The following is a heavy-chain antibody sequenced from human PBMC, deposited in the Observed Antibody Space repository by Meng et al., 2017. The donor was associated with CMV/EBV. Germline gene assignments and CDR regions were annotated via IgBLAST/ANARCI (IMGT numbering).Heavy chain of an antibody. CDR2: ISGYNGQT. J-gene: IGHJ4*02. D-gene: IGHD2-21*02. CDR1: GYTFSSYG. Sequence: VQLVQSGAEVKTPGASVKVSCKASGYTFSSYGISWVRQAPGQGLEWMGWISGYNGQTKYAQKFQGRVTMTTDTPTSTAYMELRSLRSDDTAVYYCARAPIFSGGDCSHWGQGTLVTVSS. V-gene: IGHV1-18*01. CDR3: ARAPIFSGGDCSH.